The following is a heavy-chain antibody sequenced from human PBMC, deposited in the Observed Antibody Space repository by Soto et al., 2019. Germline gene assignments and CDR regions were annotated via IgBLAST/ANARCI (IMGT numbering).Heavy chain of an antibody. CDR2: IYYSGST. CDR1: GGSISSGDYY. CDR3: AREVLPLTRDAYYFDY. D-gene: IGHD3-16*01. Sequence: SETLSLTCTVSGGSISSGDYYWIWMRQRPGKGLEWIGYIYYSGSTYYNPSLKSRVTISVDTSKNKFSLKLSSVTAADTAVYYCAREVLPLTRDAYYFDYWGQGTLVTVSS. J-gene: IGHJ4*02. V-gene: IGHV4-30-4*01.